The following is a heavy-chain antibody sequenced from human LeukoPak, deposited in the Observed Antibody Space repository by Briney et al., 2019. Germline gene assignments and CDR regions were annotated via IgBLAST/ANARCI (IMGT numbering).Heavy chain of an antibody. J-gene: IGHJ3*02. D-gene: IGHD2-21*01. CDR1: GVSVGSHF. V-gene: IGHV4-4*07. Sequence: SETLSLTCSVSGVSVGSHFWSWVRQPAGKALEWIGRVSASGAISSNPSLNSRVTMSLDTSKNQFSLKLTSVTAADTAVYFCARAYCGGDCTAGGAFDIWGQGTMVTVSS. CDR2: VSASGAI. CDR3: ARAYCGGDCTAGGAFDI.